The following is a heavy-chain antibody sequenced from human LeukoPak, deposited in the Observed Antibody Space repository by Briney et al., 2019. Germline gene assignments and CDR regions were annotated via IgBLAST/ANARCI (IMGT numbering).Heavy chain of an antibody. CDR3: ARALRYPLYYFDY. D-gene: IGHD2-15*01. Sequence: PSETLSLTCTVSGYSISSGYYWGWIRQPPGKGLEWIGSIYHSGSTYYNPSLKSRVTISVDTSKNQFSLKLSSVTAADTAVYYCARALRYPLYYFDYWGQGTLVTVSS. CDR1: GYSISSGYY. CDR2: IYHSGST. J-gene: IGHJ4*02. V-gene: IGHV4-38-2*02.